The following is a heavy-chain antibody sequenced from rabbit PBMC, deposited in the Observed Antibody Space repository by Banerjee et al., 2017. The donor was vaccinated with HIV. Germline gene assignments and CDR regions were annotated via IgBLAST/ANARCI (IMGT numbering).Heavy chain of an antibody. CDR1: GFSFSSSYW. D-gene: IGHD6-1*01. Sequence: QEQLVESGGGLVQPEGSLTLTCTASGFSFSSSYWICWVRQAPGKGLEWIACIYAGSNDNTYYASWAKGRFTISKTSSTTVTLQMTSLTAADTATYFCARNGGGTGGYAYATGNYFGLWGPGTLVTVS. CDR3: ARNGGGTGGYAYATGNYFGL. CDR2: IYAGSNDNT. V-gene: IGHV1S45*01. J-gene: IGHJ4*01.